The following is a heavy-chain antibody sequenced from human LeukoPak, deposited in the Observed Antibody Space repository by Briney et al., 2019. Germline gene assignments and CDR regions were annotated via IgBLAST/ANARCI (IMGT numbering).Heavy chain of an antibody. CDR3: ARQSRDGSKNRGYYFDY. CDR2: IYPADSDT. CDR1: GFIFTNYW. Sequence: GESLKISCQVSGFIFTNYWIGWVRQMPGKGLESMGLIYPADSDTTYSPSFQGQVTISADRSISTVYLQWSSLKASDTAVYYCARQSRDGSKNRGYYFDYWGQGTLVTVSS. D-gene: IGHD3-10*01. J-gene: IGHJ4*02. V-gene: IGHV5-51*01.